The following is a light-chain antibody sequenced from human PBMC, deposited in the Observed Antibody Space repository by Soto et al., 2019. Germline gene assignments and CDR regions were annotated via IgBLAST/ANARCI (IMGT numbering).Light chain of an antibody. CDR3: LQHNSYPRA. Sequence: DIQLTQSPSFLSASVGDRVTITCRASQDISNFLAWYQQKPGKAPKLLIYAASTLQSGVPSRFSGSGSGREFTLTISSLQPEDFATYYCLQHNSYPRAFGQGTKVDIK. CDR1: QDISNF. J-gene: IGKJ1*01. V-gene: IGKV1-9*01. CDR2: AAS.